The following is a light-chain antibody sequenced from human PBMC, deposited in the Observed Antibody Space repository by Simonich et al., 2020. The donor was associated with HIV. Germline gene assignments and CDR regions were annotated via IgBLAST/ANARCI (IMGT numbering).Light chain of an antibody. CDR1: QSVSSY. CDR3: QQRSNWPPWT. V-gene: IGKV3-11*01. CDR2: DAS. Sequence: EVVLTQSPATLSLSPGERATLPCRASQSVSSYLAWYPQKPGQAPRLLIYDASNRATGIPARFSGSGSGTDFTLTISSLEPEDFAVYYCQQRSNWPPWTFGQGTKVEIK. J-gene: IGKJ1*01.